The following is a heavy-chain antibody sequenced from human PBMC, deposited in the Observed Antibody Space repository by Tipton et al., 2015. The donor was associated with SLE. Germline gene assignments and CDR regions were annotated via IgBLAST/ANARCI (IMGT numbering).Heavy chain of an antibody. J-gene: IGHJ4*02. CDR3: ARSNRY. D-gene: IGHD2-15*01. V-gene: IGHV3-66*02. CDR1: GFTFSSYA. CDR2: IYSGGKT. Sequence: SLRLSCAASGFTFSSYAMSWVRQAPGKGLEWVSFIYSGGKTMYADSVKGRFTISRDNVKNTLYLQMNNLRPEDTAVYYCARSNRYWGQGTLVTVSS.